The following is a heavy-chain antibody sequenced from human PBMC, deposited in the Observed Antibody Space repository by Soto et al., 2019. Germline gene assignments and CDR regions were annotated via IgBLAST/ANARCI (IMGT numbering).Heavy chain of an antibody. CDR3: ARVEAGPSPIAARRYYFDY. V-gene: IGHV1-18*04. CDR1: GYTFTSYA. Sequence: QVQLLQSGAEVKKPGASVKVSCKTSGYTFTSYAISWVRQAPGQGLVWLGWISAYNGTTNYAQKLHGRVTMTTDTSTGTAYMDLRSLRSDDTALYYCARVEAGPSPIAARRYYFDYWGQGTLVTVSS. CDR2: ISAYNGTT. D-gene: IGHD6-6*01. J-gene: IGHJ4*02.